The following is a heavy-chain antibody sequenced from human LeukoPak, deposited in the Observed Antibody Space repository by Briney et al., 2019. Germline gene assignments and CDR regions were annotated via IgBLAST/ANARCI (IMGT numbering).Heavy chain of an antibody. CDR1: GFTFSSYA. CDR2: ISYDGSNK. V-gene: IGHV3-30*03. Sequence: GGSLRLSCAASGFTFSSYAMSWVRQAPGKGLEWVAVISYDGSNKYYADSVKGRFTISRDNSKNTLYLQMNSLRAEDTAVYYCARGDLAPNDAFDIWGQGTMVTVSS. CDR3: ARGDLAPNDAFDI. J-gene: IGHJ3*02.